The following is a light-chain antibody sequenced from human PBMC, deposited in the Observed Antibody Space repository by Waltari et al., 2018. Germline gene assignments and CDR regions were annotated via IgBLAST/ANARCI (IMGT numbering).Light chain of an antibody. V-gene: IGKV1-5*03. Sequence: DIQMTQSPSTLSASVGDRVTITCRASQTIRSWLAWYQHKPGKAPKLLIYKASNVESGVPSSFSGSGSGTEFTLTVSSLQPDDFATYYCQQYDSYPWTFGQGTKVEI. CDR3: QQYDSYPWT. CDR2: KAS. CDR1: QTIRSW. J-gene: IGKJ1*01.